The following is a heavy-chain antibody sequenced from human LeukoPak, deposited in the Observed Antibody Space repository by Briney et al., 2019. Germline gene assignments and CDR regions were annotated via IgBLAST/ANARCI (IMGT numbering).Heavy chain of an antibody. V-gene: IGHV3-7*01. CDR3: AREAYCGGPSCFAVNYMDV. D-gene: IGHD2-2*01. J-gene: IGHJ6*03. Sequence: GGSLRLSCVASGSGFTFSEFWMGWVSQAPGERLEWVANIKGDGSETYYVDSVKGRFTISRDNVKNSVYLQMNSLTADDTSLYRCAREAYCGGPSCFAVNYMDVWGKGTTVTVSS. CDR1: GSGFTFSEFW. CDR2: IKGDGSET.